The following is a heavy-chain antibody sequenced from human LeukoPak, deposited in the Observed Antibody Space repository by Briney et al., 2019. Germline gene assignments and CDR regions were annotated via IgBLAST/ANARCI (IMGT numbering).Heavy chain of an antibody. CDR3: AKDRGYGEHEPFES. J-gene: IGHJ4*02. V-gene: IGHV3-30*18. Sequence: GGSLRLSCVGSGFTFSDYGIHWVRQAPGKGLEWVAVSAHDEVGKQFADSVKGRFTLSRDNSRDSVHLQMNRLRDEDTAVYYCAKDRGYGEHEPFESWGQGSLVTVSS. D-gene: IGHD4/OR15-4a*01. CDR1: GFTFSDYG. CDR2: SAHDEVGK.